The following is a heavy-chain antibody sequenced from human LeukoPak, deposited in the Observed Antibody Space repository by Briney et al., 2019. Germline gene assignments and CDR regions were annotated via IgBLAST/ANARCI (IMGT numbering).Heavy chain of an antibody. CDR2: INHSGST. D-gene: IGHD3-9*01. V-gene: IGHV4-34*01. Sequence: PSETLSLTCAVYGGSFSGYYWSWIRQPPGKGLEWIGEINHSGSTNYNPSLKSRVTISVDTSKNQFSLKLSSVTAADTAVYYCARTRLRYFDWLLGHYFDYWGQGTLVTVSS. CDR1: GGSFSGYY. CDR3: ARTRLRYFDWLLGHYFDY. J-gene: IGHJ4*02.